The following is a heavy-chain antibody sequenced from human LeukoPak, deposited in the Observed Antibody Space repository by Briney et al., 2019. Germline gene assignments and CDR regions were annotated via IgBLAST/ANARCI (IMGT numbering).Heavy chain of an antibody. CDR1: GGSFSGYY. V-gene: IGHV4-59*10. Sequence: SETLSLTCAVYGGSFSGYYWSWIRQPAGKGLEWIGRIYTSGSTNYNPSLKSRVTISVDTSKNQFSLKLSSVTAADTAVYYCARVPPSYGPPGTPRYYYYMDVWGKGTTVTVSS. CDR2: IYTSGST. D-gene: IGHD5-18*01. CDR3: ARVPPSYGPPGTPRYYYYMDV. J-gene: IGHJ6*03.